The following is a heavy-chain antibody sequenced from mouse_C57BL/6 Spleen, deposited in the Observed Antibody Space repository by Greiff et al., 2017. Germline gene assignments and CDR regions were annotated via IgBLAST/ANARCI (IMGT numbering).Heavy chain of an antibody. J-gene: IGHJ2*01. CDR1: GFSLTSYA. CDR3: ARNGDYDYPYVDY. CDR2: ICTGGGT. Sequence: VMLVESGPGLVAPSQCLSITCTVSGFSLTSYAISWVRQPPGKGLEWLGVICTGGGTNYNSALKSRLSISKDNSKSKVFLKMNRLQTDDTARYYCARNGDYDYPYVDYWGQGTTLTVSS. V-gene: IGHV2-9-1*01. D-gene: IGHD2-4*01.